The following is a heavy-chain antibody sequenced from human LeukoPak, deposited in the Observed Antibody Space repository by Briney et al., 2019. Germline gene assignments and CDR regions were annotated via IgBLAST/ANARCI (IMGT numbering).Heavy chain of an antibody. J-gene: IGHJ6*03. D-gene: IGHD6-19*01. Sequence: PGGSLRLSCTVSGFTVSSNSMSWVRQAPGKGLGWVSFIYSDNTHYSDSVKGRFTISRDNSKNTLYLQMNSLRAEDTAVYYCARGAAVAGTAYMDVWGKGTTVTVSS. CDR2: IYSDNT. V-gene: IGHV3-53*01. CDR1: GFTVSSNS. CDR3: ARGAAVAGTAYMDV.